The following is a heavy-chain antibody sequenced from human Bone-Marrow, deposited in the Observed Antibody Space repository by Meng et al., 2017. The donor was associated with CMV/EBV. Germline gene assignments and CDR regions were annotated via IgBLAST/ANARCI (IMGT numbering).Heavy chain of an antibody. J-gene: IGHJ6*02. Sequence: GESLKISCAASGFTFSSYSMNWVRQAPGKGLEWVSSISSSSSYIYYADSVKGRFTISRDNAKNSLYLQMNSLRAEDTAVYYCARAKLRQLYGMDVWGQGTTVTVSS. D-gene: IGHD3-3*01. V-gene: IGHV3-21*01. CDR2: ISSSSSYI. CDR1: GFTFSSYS. CDR3: ARAKLRQLYGMDV.